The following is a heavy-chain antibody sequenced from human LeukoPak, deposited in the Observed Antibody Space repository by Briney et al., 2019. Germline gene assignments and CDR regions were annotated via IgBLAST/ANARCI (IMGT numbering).Heavy chain of an antibody. CDR2: INPSGGST. CDR1: GYTFTSYY. V-gene: IGHV1-46*01. Sequence: ASVKVSCKASGYTFTSYYMHWVRQAPGQGLEWMGIINPSGGSTSYAQKFQGRVTMTWDTSTSTVYMELSSLRSEDTAVYYCARTVTTYAFDIWGQGTMVTVSS. J-gene: IGHJ3*02. D-gene: IGHD4-17*01. CDR3: ARTVTTYAFDI.